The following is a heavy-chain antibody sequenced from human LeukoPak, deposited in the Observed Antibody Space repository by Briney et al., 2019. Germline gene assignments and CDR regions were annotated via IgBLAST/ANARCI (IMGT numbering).Heavy chain of an antibody. CDR2: IYYSGST. Sequence: PSETLSLTCTVSGGSISGSSYYWGWIRQPPGKGLEWIGSIYYSGSTYYNPSLKSRVTISVDTSKNQFSLKLSSVTAADTAVYYCARGGIAAAGNWFDPWGQGTLVTVSS. CDR1: GGSISGSSYY. D-gene: IGHD6-13*01. J-gene: IGHJ5*02. CDR3: ARGGIAAAGNWFDP. V-gene: IGHV4-39*07.